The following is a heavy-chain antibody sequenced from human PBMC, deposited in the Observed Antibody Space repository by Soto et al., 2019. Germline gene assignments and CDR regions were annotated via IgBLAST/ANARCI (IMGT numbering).Heavy chain of an antibody. CDR3: ARDADYGLFDY. CDR2: ISSSSSTI. D-gene: IGHD3-10*01. CDR1: GFTFSSYS. Sequence: PGGSLRLSCAASGFTFSSYSMNWVRQAPGKGLEWVSYISSSSSTIYYADSVKGRFTISRDNAKNSLYLQMNSLRAEDTAVYYCARDADYGLFDYWGQGTLVTVSS. V-gene: IGHV3-48*01. J-gene: IGHJ4*02.